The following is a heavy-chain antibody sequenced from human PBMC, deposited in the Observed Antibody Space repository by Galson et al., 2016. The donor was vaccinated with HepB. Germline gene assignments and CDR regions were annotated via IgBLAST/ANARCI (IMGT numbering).Heavy chain of an antibody. V-gene: IGHV3-9*01. J-gene: IGHJ6*02. D-gene: IGHD3-3*01. Sequence: SLRLSCAASGFTFDDYVMHWVRQAPGKGLEWVSGISWNSGSIAYADSVKGRFTISRDNAKNSLYLQMNSLRAGDTALYYCAKESRSERDYDFCGGFLSYGLDVGGQVTTVTVSS. CDR2: ISWNSGSI. CDR1: GFTFDDYV. CDR3: AKESRSERDYDFCGGFLSYGLDV.